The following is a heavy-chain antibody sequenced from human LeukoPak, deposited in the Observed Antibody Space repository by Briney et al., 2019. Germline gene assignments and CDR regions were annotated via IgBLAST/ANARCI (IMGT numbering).Heavy chain of an antibody. J-gene: IGHJ4*02. CDR3: ASWNWGYFDY. CDR2: IYYSGST. CDR1: GGSISSSSYY. D-gene: IGHD1-7*01. Sequence: SETLSLTCTVSGGSISSSSYYWGWIRQPPGKGLEWIGSIYYSGSTYYNPSLKSRVTISVDTSKNQFSLKLSSVTAADTAVYYCASWNWGYFDYWGQGTLVTVSS. V-gene: IGHV4-39*07.